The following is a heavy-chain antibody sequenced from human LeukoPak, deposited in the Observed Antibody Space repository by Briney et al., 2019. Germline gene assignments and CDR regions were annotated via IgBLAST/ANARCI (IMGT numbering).Heavy chain of an antibody. CDR2: IADDGSNK. D-gene: IGHD2-2*03. CDR1: GFTFSSYA. V-gene: IGHV3-30*04. CDR3: ARVDDLDAFDT. J-gene: IGHJ3*02. Sequence: GGSLRLSCAASGFTFSSYAMHWVRQAPGKGLEWVAVIADDGSNKYYADSVKGRFTISRDNSNNTLYLQMSSLRVEDTAVYYCARVDDLDAFDTWGQGTLVTVSS.